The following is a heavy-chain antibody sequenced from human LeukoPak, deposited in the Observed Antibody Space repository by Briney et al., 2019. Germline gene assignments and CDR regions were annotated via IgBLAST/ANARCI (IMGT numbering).Heavy chain of an antibody. V-gene: IGHV4-38-2*02. D-gene: IGHD2-15*01. CDR3: ARVQGCSGGSCYSRYNFDY. CDR1: GYSISSGYY. J-gene: IGHJ4*02. CDR2: IYHSGST. Sequence: PAETLSLTCTVSGYSISSGYYWGWIRLPPGKGLEWIGSIYHSGSTYYNPSLKSRVTISVDTSKNQFSLKLSSVTAADTAVYYCARVQGCSGGSCYSRYNFDYWGQGTLVTVSS.